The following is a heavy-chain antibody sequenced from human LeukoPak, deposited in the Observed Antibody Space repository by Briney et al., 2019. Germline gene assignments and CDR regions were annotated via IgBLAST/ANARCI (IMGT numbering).Heavy chain of an antibody. CDR1: GGSVSDYY. J-gene: IGHJ5*02. V-gene: IGHV4-59*02. CDR3: ARGDVWFDP. Sequence: SETLSLTCTVSGGSVSDYYWSWIRQSPGKGLEWIGYIYYTGTTSYNPSLRSRVTISVDTSKNQFSLKLSSVTAADTAVYYCARGDVWFDPWGQGTLVTVSS. CDR2: IYYTGTT.